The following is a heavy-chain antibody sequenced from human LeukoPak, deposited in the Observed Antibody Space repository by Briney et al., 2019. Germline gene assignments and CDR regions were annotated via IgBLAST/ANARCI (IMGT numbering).Heavy chain of an antibody. CDR3: ARGSRGYTYG. V-gene: IGHV4-61*01. CDR1: GASVSSGSYY. CDR2: IYYSGST. D-gene: IGHD5-18*01. Sequence: PSETLSLTCTVSGASVSSGSYYWSWIRQPPGKGLEWIGYIYYSGSTNYNPSLKSRVTISVDTSKNQFSLKLSSVTAADTAVYYCARGSRGYTYGWGQGTLVTVSS. J-gene: IGHJ4*02.